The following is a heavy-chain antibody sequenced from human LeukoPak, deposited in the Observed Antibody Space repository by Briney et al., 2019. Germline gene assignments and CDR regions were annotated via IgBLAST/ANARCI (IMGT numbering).Heavy chain of an antibody. J-gene: IGHJ3*02. D-gene: IGHD1-26*01. V-gene: IGHV3-7*01. CDR2: VKQDGSDK. CDR1: GFTFDDYG. CDR3: ASGPRWVGAAWAHSFDI. Sequence: GGSLRLSCAASGFTFDDYGMSWVRQAPGKGLEWVANVKQDGSDKCYADSVKGRFTISRDNAKNSLYLQMNSLRAEDTAVYFCASGPRWVGAAWAHSFDIWGQGTTVTVSS.